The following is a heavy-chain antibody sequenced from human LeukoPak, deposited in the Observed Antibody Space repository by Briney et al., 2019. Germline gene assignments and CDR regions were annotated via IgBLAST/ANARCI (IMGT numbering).Heavy chain of an antibody. V-gene: IGHV1-8*03. Sequence: ASVKVSCKASGYTFTSYDINWVRQATGQGLEWMGWMNPNSGNTGYAQKFQGRVTITADKSTSTAYMELSSLRSEDTAVYYCARDPDGAAADYWGQGTLVTVSS. CDR2: MNPNSGNT. CDR3: ARDPDGAAADY. J-gene: IGHJ4*02. D-gene: IGHD6-13*01. CDR1: GYTFTSYD.